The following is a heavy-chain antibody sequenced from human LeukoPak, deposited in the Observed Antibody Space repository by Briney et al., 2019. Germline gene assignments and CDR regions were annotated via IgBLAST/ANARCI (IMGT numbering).Heavy chain of an antibody. V-gene: IGHV3-49*03. CDR1: GFTFGDYA. J-gene: IGHJ4*02. D-gene: IGHD2-2*02. CDR2: IRSKAYGGTI. Sequence: GGSLRLSCTASGFTFGDYAMSWFRQAPGKGLGLVGFIRSKAYGGTIEYAASVKGRFTIPRDDSKSIAYLQMHSLRAEDTAVYYCARGRGSCTSSSCYIDYWGQGTLVTVSS. CDR3: ARGRGSCTSSSCYIDY.